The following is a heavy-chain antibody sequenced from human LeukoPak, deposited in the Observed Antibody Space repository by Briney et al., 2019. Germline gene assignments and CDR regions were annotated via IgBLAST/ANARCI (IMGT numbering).Heavy chain of an antibody. CDR3: VREVVVGFDP. CDR2: IYYSGDT. Sequence: SETLTLTCEAFGDTSSSCSSYWVCLRPPPGQGLEWIGNIYYSGDTYYSPSLKSRVSISVDTSKNQFSLKLSSVTAADTAVYYCVREVVVGFDPWGQGILVTVSS. V-gene: IGHV4-39*02. D-gene: IGHD2-15*01. J-gene: IGHJ5*02. CDR1: GDTSSSCSSY.